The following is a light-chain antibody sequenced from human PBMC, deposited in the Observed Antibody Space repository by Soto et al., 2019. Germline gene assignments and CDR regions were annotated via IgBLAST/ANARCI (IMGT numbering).Light chain of an antibody. Sequence: QSALTQPASVSGSFGQSITISCTGTGSDVGGYNYVSWYQQHPGKAPKVMIYEVSIRPSGVSTRFSGSKSGNTASLTISGLQAEYEAEYYCSSYRSTNTVVFGGGTKLTVL. CDR3: SSYRSTNTVV. J-gene: IGLJ2*01. CDR1: GSDVGGYNY. V-gene: IGLV2-14*01. CDR2: EVS.